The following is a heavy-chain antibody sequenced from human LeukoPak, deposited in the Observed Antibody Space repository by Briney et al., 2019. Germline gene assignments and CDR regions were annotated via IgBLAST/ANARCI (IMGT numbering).Heavy chain of an antibody. CDR2: IYHSGRT. J-gene: IGHJ4*02. CDR1: GGSISSSNW. Sequence: SETLSLTCAVSGGSISSSNWWSWVRQPPGKGLEWIGEIYHSGRTNYNPSLKSRVTISVDTSKNQFSLKLSSVTAADTAVYYCASAGYCSSTSCLQPFDYWGQGTLVTVSS. CDR3: ASAGYCSSTSCLQPFDY. V-gene: IGHV4-4*02. D-gene: IGHD2-2*01.